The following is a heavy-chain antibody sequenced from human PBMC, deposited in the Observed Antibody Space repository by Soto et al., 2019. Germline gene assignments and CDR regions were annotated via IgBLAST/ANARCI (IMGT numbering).Heavy chain of an antibody. CDR2: INAGNGNT. CDR1: GYTFTSYA. D-gene: IGHD3-10*01. J-gene: IGHJ4*02. CDR3: ARGALLWFGEYGLRDY. Sequence: QVQLVQSGAEEKKPGASVKVSCKASGYTFTSYAMHWVRQAPGQRLEWMGWINAGNGNTKYSQKFQGRVTITRDTSASTAYMELSSLRSEDSAVYYCARGALLWFGEYGLRDYWGQGTLVTVSS. V-gene: IGHV1-3*05.